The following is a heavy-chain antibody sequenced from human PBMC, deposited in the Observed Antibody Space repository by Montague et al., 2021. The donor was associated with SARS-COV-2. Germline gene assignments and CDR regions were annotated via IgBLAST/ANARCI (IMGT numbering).Heavy chain of an antibody. D-gene: IGHD3-16*01. Sequence: SLRLSCAASGSKFYDSAMYWVRQAPGKGLEWVSGINWNSGSVDYADSVKGRLTISRDNTKNSLFLQMNSLRTEDTALYYCAKDHYASGKMGFFDLWGRGTLVTVSS. CDR2: INWNSGSV. CDR3: AKDHYASGKMGFFDL. V-gene: IGHV3-9*01. J-gene: IGHJ2*01. CDR1: GSKFYDSA.